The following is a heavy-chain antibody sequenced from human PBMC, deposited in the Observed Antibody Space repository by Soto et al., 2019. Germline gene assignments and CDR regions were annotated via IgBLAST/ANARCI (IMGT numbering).Heavy chain of an antibody. V-gene: IGHV4-34*01. CDR3: ARSNYYGSGNYYFNWFDP. CDR2: IYHNGST. J-gene: IGHJ5*02. CDR1: GGSFSDYY. Sequence: PSETLSLTCAVNGGSFSDYYWGWIRQPPGKGLEWIGNIYHNGSTYYNPSLKSRVTISVDTSKNQFSLKLSSVTAADTAVYYCARSNYYGSGNYYFNWFDPWGQGTLVTVSS. D-gene: IGHD3-10*01.